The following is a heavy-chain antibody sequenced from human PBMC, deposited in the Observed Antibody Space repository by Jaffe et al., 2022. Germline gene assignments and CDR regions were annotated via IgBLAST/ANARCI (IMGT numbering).Heavy chain of an antibody. CDR3: ARQAPFTFGGVIVIPVPDFDY. J-gene: IGHJ4*02. V-gene: IGHV4-39*01. Sequence: QLQLQESGPGLVKPSETLSLTCTVSGGSISSSSYYWGWIRQPPGKGLEWIGSIYYSGSTYYNPSLKSRVTISVDTSKNQFSLKLSSVTAADTAVYYCARQAPFTFGGVIVIPVPDFDYWGQGTLVTVSS. CDR1: GGSISSSSYY. D-gene: IGHD3-16*02. CDR2: IYYSGST.